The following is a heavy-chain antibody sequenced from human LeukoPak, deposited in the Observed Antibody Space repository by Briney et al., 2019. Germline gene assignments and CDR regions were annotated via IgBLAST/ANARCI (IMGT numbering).Heavy chain of an antibody. CDR3: ARHLVAVKEGLDY. J-gene: IGHJ4*02. Sequence: PSETLSLTCTVSGYSISSGYNWGWIRQPPGEGLEWTGSIYHSGSTYYNPSLKSRVTISVDTSMNHFSLKLTSVTAADTAVYYCARHLVAVKEGLDYWGQGTLVTVSS. CDR2: IYHSGST. V-gene: IGHV4-38-2*02. CDR1: GYSISSGYN.